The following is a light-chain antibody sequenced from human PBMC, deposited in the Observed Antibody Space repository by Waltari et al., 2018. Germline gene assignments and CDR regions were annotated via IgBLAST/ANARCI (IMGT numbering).Light chain of an antibody. CDR3: QSYDTTLSVV. J-gene: IGLJ2*01. CDR2: GTN. CDR1: TSNIGAGYD. V-gene: IGLV1-40*01. Sequence: QSVLTQPPSVSGDPGQRVSISCTGNTSNIGAGYDVHWYQQGPGKAPKLIIYGTNTRPLGVPDRFFGSQYGTSASLAIIGLQAEDEGDYYCQSYDTTLSVVFGGGTKLTVL.